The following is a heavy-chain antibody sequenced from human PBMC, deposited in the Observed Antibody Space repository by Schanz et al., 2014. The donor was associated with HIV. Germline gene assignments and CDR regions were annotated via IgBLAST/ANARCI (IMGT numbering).Heavy chain of an antibody. V-gene: IGHV4-34*01. CDR2: INHSGST. CDR3: ARTPYYFDY. J-gene: IGHJ4*02. CDR1: GGSFSVYS. Sequence: QVQLQQWGAGLLKPSETLSLTCAVYGGSFSVYSWSWIRQPPGKGLQWIGEINHSGSTNYNPSLKSRVTISVDPSKSQVSLRLNSVTAADTAVYYCARTPYYFDYWGQGTLVTVSS.